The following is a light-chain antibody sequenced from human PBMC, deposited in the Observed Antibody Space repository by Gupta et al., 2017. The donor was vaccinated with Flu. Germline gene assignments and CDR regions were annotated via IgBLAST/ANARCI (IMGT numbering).Light chain of an antibody. Sequence: DIQMTQSPSSLSASVGDRVTITCRASQSITTYLNWYQQKPGKAPQLLIYAASSLQSGVPSRFSGSGSGTDFTLTISSLQPEDFATYYCQQSYGTPQITFGQGTRLEIK. CDR3: QQSYGTPQIT. V-gene: IGKV1-39*01. J-gene: IGKJ5*01. CDR2: AAS. CDR1: QSITTY.